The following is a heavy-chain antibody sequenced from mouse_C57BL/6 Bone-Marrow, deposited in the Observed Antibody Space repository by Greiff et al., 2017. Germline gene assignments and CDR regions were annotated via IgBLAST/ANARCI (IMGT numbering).Heavy chain of an antibody. Sequence: QVQLQQSGAELVRPGASVKLSCKASGYTFTDYYIHWVKQRPGQGLEWIARIYPGSGNTYYTEKFTGKATLTAETSSSTAYLQLSRLTSEHSAVYFGARGAAAAPADGYFDVWGTGTTVTVSS. V-gene: IGHV1-76*01. J-gene: IGHJ1*03. CDR2: IYPGSGNT. CDR1: GYTFTDYY. CDR3: ARGAAAAPADGYFDV. D-gene: IGHD3-3*01.